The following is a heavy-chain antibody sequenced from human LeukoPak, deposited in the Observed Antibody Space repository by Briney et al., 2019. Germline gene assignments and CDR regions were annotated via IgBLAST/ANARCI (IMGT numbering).Heavy chain of an antibody. CDR3: AKDRLGWFGEFQDFDY. V-gene: IGHV3-23*01. D-gene: IGHD3-10*01. J-gene: IGHJ4*02. CDR2: ISGSGGST. CDR1: GFTFSSYS. Sequence: GGSLRLSCAASGFTFSSYSMNWVRQAPGKGLEWVSAISGSGGSTYYADSVKGRFTISRDNSKNTLYLQMNSLRAEDTAVYYCAKDRLGWFGEFQDFDYWGQGTLVTVSS.